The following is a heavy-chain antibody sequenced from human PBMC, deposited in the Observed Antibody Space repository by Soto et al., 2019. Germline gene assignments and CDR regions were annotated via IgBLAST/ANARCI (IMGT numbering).Heavy chain of an antibody. V-gene: IGHV4-59*08. D-gene: IGHD3-9*01. CDR1: GGSISSYY. CDR2: IYYSGST. J-gene: IGHJ4*02. CDR3: ATTYYDILTCYSPSGFPFAY. Sequence: SETLYLTCTVSGGSISSYYWSWIRQPPGKGLEWIGYIYYSGSTNYNPSLKSRVTISVDTSKNQFSLKLSSVTAADTAVYYCATTYYDILTCYSPSGFPFAYCGQGTLVTVSS.